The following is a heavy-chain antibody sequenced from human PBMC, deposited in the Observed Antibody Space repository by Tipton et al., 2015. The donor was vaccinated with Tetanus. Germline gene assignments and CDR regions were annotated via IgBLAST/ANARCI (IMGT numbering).Heavy chain of an antibody. J-gene: IGHJ4*02. Sequence: QLVQSGAEVKKPGSSVKVSCKASGGTFSSYAISWVRQAPGQGLEWMGGIIPIFGTANYAQKFQGRVTITADKSTSTACMELSSLRSEDTAVYYCAGGKGKGVEYSSASLDYWGQGTLVTVSS. V-gene: IGHV1-69*06. CDR2: IIPIFGTA. D-gene: IGHD6-6*01. CDR1: GGTFSSYA. CDR3: AGGKGKGVEYSSASLDY.